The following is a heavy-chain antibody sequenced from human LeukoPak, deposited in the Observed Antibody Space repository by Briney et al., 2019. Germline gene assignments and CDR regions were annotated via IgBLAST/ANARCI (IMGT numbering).Heavy chain of an antibody. J-gene: IGHJ4*02. D-gene: IGHD2-15*01. CDR1: GFTFSSYS. CDR2: ISSSSSYI. CDR3: ARVLGYCSGGSCFFDY. V-gene: IGHV3-21*01. Sequence: GGSLRLSCAASGFTFSSYSVNWVRQAPGKGLEWVSSISSSSSYIYYADSVKGRFTISRDNAKNSLYLQMNSLRAEDTAVYYCARVLGYCSGGSCFFDYWGQGTLVTVSS.